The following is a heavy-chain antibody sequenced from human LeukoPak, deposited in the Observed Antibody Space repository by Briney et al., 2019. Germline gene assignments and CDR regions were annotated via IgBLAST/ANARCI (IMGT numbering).Heavy chain of an antibody. CDR3: ARDSSGRGYNWFDP. J-gene: IGHJ5*02. CDR1: GFTFSSYE. Sequence: PGGSLRLSCVASGFTFSSYEMSWVRQARGKGLEWISYISTYGGNTYYADSVKGRFTISRYNAKNSLYLKMNTLRVENTAIYYCARDSSGRGYNWFDPWGQGTLVTVSS. V-gene: IGHV3-48*03. D-gene: IGHD6-19*01. CDR2: ISTYGGNT.